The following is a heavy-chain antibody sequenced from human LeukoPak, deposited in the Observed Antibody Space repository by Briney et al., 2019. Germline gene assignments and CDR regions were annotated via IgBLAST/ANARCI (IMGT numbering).Heavy chain of an antibody. CDR2: ISGSGGST. V-gene: IGHV3-23*01. D-gene: IGHD6-13*01. CDR3: AKDRSPYSSSWYPFDY. Sequence: EGSLRLSCAASGFTFSSYAMSWVRQAPGKGLEWVSAISGSGGSTYYADSVKGRFTISRDNSKNTLYLQMNSLRAEDTAVYYCAKDRSPYSSSWYPFDYWGQGTLVTVSS. J-gene: IGHJ4*02. CDR1: GFTFSSYA.